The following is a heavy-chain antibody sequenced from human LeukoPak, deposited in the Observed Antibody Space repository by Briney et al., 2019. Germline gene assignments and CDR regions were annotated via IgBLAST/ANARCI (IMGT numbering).Heavy chain of an antibody. V-gene: IGHV4-39*01. CDR2: IYYSGST. CDR1: GGSISSSSYY. J-gene: IGHJ4*02. D-gene: IGHD3-3*01. CDR3: AGLGVDDFWSGYIDY. Sequence: SETLSLTCTVSGGSISSSSYYWGWIRQPPGKGLERIGSIYYSGSTYYNPSLKSRVTISVDTSKNQFSLKLSSVTAADTAVYYCAGLGVDDFWSGYIDYWGQGTLVTVSS.